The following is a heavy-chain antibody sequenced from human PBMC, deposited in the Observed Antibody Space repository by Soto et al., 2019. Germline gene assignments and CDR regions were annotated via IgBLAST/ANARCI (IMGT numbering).Heavy chain of an antibody. D-gene: IGHD2-15*01. Sequence: QVQLVQSGAEVKEPGTSVKVSCKASGGSFTSYILTWVRQAPGQGLEWMGRIIPVLGVEYYAQKFQDRVTISADKSPNTAYTALSSLRSDDPAVYYCAKSLTPGSATPSYYGIVVWGLGTRVTVSS. V-gene: IGHV1-69*02. J-gene: IGHJ6*02. CDR1: GGSFTSYI. CDR3: AKSLTPGSATPSYYGIVV. CDR2: IIPVLGVE.